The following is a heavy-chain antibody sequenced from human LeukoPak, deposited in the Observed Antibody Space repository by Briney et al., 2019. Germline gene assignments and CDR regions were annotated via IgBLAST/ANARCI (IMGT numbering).Heavy chain of an antibody. V-gene: IGHV3-73*01. CDR3: TRDYYDSSGFLIDY. J-gene: IGHJ4*02. D-gene: IGHD3-22*01. CDR1: GFTFRGSA. Sequence: GGSRRLSCAASGFTFRGSAMHWDRHASGEVLEWVGCIRSKANSYATAYAASVKGRFTITRDDSKNTAYLQMNSLTTDDTAVYYCTRDYYDSSGFLIDYWGQGTLVTVSS. CDR2: IRSKANSYAT.